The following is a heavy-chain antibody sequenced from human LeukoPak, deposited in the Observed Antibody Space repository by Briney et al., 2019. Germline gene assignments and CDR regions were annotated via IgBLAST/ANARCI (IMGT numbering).Heavy chain of an antibody. Sequence: PGGSLRLFCAPSGFTFSSYAMHWVRQAPGKGLEWVAVISYDGSNKYYADSVKGRFTISRDNSKNTLYLQMNSLRAEDTAVYYCAREDSGYSRSGELDYWGQGTLVTVSS. V-gene: IGHV3-30-3*01. J-gene: IGHJ4*02. CDR3: AREDSGYSRSGELDY. D-gene: IGHD3-22*01. CDR2: ISYDGSNK. CDR1: GFTFSSYA.